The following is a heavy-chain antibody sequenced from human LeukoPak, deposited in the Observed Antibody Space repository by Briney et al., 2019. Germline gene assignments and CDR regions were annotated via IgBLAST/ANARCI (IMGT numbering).Heavy chain of an antibody. J-gene: IGHJ6*03. CDR3: ARHGGYSYGWKEYYYMDV. CDR2: IYYSGST. V-gene: IGHV4-39*01. D-gene: IGHD5-18*01. CDR1: GGSISSSSYY. Sequence: SETLSLTCTVSGGSISSSSYYWGWIRQPPGKGLEWIGSIYYSGSTYYNPSLKSRVTISVDTSKNQFSLKLSSVTAADTAVYYCARHGGYSYGWKEYYYMDVWGKGTTVTISS.